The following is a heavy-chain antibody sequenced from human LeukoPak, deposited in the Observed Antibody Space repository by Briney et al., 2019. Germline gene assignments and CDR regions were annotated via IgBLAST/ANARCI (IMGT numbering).Heavy chain of an antibody. Sequence: PGGSLRLSCAASGFTFSSYGMHWVRQAPGKGLEWVAVIWYDGSNKYYADSVKGRFTISRDNSKNTLYLQMNSLRAEDTAIYYCAKGPIPCSRTSCPRSAFDIWGQGTMVTVSS. CDR3: AKGPIPCSRTSCPRSAFDI. CDR2: IWYDGSNK. V-gene: IGHV3-33*06. CDR1: GFTFSSYG. D-gene: IGHD2-2*01. J-gene: IGHJ3*02.